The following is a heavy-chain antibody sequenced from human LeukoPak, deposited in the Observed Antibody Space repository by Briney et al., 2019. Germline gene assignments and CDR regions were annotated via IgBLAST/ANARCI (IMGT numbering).Heavy chain of an antibody. Sequence: AASVKVSCKASGGIYRRYSITWVRQAPGQGREWMGGIVPPLGTANYAQKFQGRVTITMDESTNTAYMELTSLTSEDAAVYYCTTYGSNIAEYFEHWGQGTLVSVSS. D-gene: IGHD4-23*01. CDR2: IVPPLGTA. CDR3: TTYGSNIAEYFEH. CDR1: GGIYRRYS. J-gene: IGHJ1*01. V-gene: IGHV1-69*16.